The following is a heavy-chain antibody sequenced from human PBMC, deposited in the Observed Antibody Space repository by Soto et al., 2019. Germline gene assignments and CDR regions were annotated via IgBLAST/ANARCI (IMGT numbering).Heavy chain of an antibody. J-gene: IGHJ5*02. CDR3: YPEAGGYGNWFDP. D-gene: IGHD5-12*01. Sequence: QLQLQESGPGLVKPSETLSLTCTVSGGSISSSSYYWGWIRQPPGKGLEWIGSIYYSGSTYYNPSLKSRVTISVDTSKNHFSLKLSSVTAADTAVYYCYPEAGGYGNWFDPWGQGTLVTVSS. V-gene: IGHV4-39*02. CDR1: GGSISSSSYY. CDR2: IYYSGST.